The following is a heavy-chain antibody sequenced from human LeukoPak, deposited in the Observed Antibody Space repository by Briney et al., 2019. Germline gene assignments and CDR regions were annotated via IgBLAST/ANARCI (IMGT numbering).Heavy chain of an antibody. CDR1: GFSFGDYS. D-gene: IGHD4-23*01. CDR3: ARDRGGNTAGFDS. J-gene: IGHJ4*02. V-gene: IGHV3-43*01. Sequence: GGSLRLSCAASGFSFGDYSMHWVRHRPGKGLEWVSLVSWDGGSVYYADSVRGRFTISRDNMKDSLFLQMKSLKTEDTAFYFCARDRGGNTAGFDSWGQGTLATVSS. CDR2: VSWDGGSV.